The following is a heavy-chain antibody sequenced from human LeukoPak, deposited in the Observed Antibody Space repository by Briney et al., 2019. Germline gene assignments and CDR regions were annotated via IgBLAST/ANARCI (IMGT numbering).Heavy chain of an antibody. CDR2: INWNGGST. D-gene: IGHD6-13*01. V-gene: IGHV3-20*04. J-gene: IGHJ4*02. CDR3: ARAGGGLIAYSSSWFDY. CDR1: GFTFDDYG. Sequence: SGGSLRLSCAASGFTFDDYGMTWVRQAPGKGLEWVSGINWNGGSTGYADSVKGRFTISRDNAKNSLYLQMNSLRAEDTAVYYCARAGGGLIAYSSSWFDYWGQGTLVTVSS.